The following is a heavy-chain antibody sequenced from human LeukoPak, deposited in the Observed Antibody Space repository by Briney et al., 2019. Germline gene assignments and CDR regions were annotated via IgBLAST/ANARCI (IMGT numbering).Heavy chain of an antibody. CDR3: ARGRQDVTMIVVVMTAVSYYLDV. J-gene: IGHJ6*03. CDR2: MNPSGST. V-gene: IGHV4-34*01. CDR1: GGSFSGYY. Sequence: SETLSLTCAVYGGSFSGYYWTWIRQTPEKGLEWIGEMNPSGSTNYYPSLKSRVTISVDTSKNQFSLELSSVTAADTAVYYCARGRQDVTMIVVVMTAVSYYLDVWGKGTTVTVS. D-gene: IGHD3-22*01.